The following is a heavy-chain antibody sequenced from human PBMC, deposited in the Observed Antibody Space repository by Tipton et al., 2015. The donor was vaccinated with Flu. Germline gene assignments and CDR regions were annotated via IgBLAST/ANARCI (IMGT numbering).Heavy chain of an antibody. CDR2: IYSSGST. Sequence: LRLSCTVSGGSISSGSDYWSWIRQPAGKELEWIGRIYSSGSTNYNPSLKSRVTISVDTSKNQFSLKLRSVTAADTAVYYCARQPSYETFGLFLPGWFDPWGQGTLVTVSS. D-gene: IGHD3/OR15-3a*01. J-gene: IGHJ5*02. CDR1: GGSISSGSDY. CDR3: ARQPSYETFGLFLPGWFDP. V-gene: IGHV4-61*02.